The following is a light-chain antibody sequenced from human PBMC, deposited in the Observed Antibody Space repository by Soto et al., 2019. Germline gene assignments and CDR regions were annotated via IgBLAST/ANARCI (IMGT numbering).Light chain of an antibody. CDR2: AAS. J-gene: IGKJ1*01. CDR1: QSVSSI. V-gene: IGKV3-15*01. CDR3: QQYNNWPRT. Sequence: EILMTQSPATLSVSPGERATLSCRASQSVSSILAWYQQKPGQAPRLLIYAASTRATGIPARFSGSGSGTEFTLTISSLQSEDFAVYYCQQYNNWPRTFGQGTKVEIK.